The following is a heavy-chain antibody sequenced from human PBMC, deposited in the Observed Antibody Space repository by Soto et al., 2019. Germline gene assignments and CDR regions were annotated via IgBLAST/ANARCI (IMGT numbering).Heavy chain of an antibody. V-gene: IGHV4-59*01. Sequence: SQSRSLTCIVAGVSISNYYSTCIRQFPGKGRGWIGYGLYGGNTNYSPSLKGRVTISVDRSKSQFSLMLSSVTAADTAVYYCARGMRGGYSYSLDVWGQGTTVTVSS. J-gene: IGHJ6*02. CDR3: ARGMRGGYSYSLDV. D-gene: IGHD5-18*01. CDR1: GVSISNYY. CDR2: GLYGGNT.